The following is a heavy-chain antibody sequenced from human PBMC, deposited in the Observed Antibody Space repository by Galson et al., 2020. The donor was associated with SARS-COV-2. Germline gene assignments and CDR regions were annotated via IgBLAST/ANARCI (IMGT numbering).Heavy chain of an antibody. CDR2: ISSSGTYI. CDR1: GFAFSSYS. V-gene: IGHV3-21*06. Sequence: KIGESLKISCVASGFAFSSYSVNWVRQAPGKGLEWVSSISSSGTYIYYIDSVKGRFTISRDNAKSSLYLQMNSLRAEDTAVYYCVRDSQGIGNSWYVDAFDIWGQGTLVTVSS. D-gene: IGHD6-13*01. CDR3: VRDSQGIGNSWYVDAFDI. J-gene: IGHJ3*02.